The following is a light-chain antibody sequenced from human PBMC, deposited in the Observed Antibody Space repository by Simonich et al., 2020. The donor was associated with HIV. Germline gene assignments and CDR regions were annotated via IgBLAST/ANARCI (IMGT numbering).Light chain of an antibody. CDR3: AAWDDSLNGPV. CDR2: RKN. CDR1: NSTIGSIT. Sequence: QSVLPHQPSASGTPGRRVTISCSGNNSTIGSITAGWYQQLPGTAPKLLIYRKNQRPSGVPDRFSGSKSGTSASLAISGLQSEVEADYYCAAWDDSLNGPVFGGGTKLTVL. J-gene: IGLJ3*02. V-gene: IGLV1-44*01.